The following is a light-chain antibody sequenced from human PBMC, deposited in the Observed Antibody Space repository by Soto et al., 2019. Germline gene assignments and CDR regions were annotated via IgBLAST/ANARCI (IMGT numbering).Light chain of an antibody. V-gene: IGKV1-5*01. CDR1: EDIDNY. J-gene: IGKJ1*01. Sequence: DIQMTQSPSSLSASVGDRITITCQASEDIDNYLHWYQQKPGKAPKLLIYDASSLESGVPSRFSGSGSGTEFTLTISSLQPDDFATYYCQQYNSYPWTFGQGTKVDIK. CDR2: DAS. CDR3: QQYNSYPWT.